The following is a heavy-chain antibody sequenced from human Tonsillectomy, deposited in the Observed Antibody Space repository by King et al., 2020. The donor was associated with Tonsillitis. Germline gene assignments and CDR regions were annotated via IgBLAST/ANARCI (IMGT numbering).Heavy chain of an antibody. CDR1: GFTFDTYA. CDR2: LSASGVTR. Sequence: VQLVESGGGLVQPGGSVRLSCVASGFTFDTYAMAWVRQAPGKGLDWVSSLSASGVTRYYAGSVKGRFTISRDNSKNTVFLQMNSLRADDTAVYYCAKDRGQMLGGGAFDIWGQGTLVTVSS. D-gene: IGHD3-16*01. J-gene: IGHJ3*02. CDR3: AKDRGQMLGGGAFDI. V-gene: IGHV3-23*04.